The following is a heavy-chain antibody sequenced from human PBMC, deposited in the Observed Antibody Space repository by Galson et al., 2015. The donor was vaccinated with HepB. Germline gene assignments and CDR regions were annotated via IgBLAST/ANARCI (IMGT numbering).Heavy chain of an antibody. V-gene: IGHV3-48*02. CDR1: GFTFSSYR. D-gene: IGHD3-22*01. CDR2: ITSISSTI. Sequence: SLRLSCAASGFTFSSYRMNWVRQAPGKGLEWVSYITSISSTIYYADSVKGRFTTSRDNAKNSLYLQMNSLRDDDTAVYYCARVGYYDSIDYWGQGTLVTVSS. CDR3: ARVGYYDSIDY. J-gene: IGHJ4*02.